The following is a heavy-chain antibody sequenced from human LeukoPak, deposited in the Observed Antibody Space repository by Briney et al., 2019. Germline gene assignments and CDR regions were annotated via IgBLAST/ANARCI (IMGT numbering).Heavy chain of an antibody. CDR2: FDPEDGET. CDR1: GYTLTELS. J-gene: IGHJ6*02. CDR3: ARDPRDRSITIFGVVIIRYYYYGMDV. Sequence: ASVKVSCKVSGYTLTELSMHWVRQAPGKGLEWMGGFDPEDGETIYAQKFQGRVTMTRDTSTSTVYMELSSLRSEDTAVYYCARDPRDRSITIFGVVIIRYYYYGMDVWGQGTTVTVSS. D-gene: IGHD3-3*01. V-gene: IGHV1-24*01.